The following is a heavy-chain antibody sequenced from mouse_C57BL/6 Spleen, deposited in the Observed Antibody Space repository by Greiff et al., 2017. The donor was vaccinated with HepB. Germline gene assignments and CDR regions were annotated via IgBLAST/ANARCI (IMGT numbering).Heavy chain of an antibody. CDR1: GYTFTDYY. D-gene: IGHD1-1*01. CDR3: ARNSRIYYYGGRYFDV. Sequence: VQLQQSGPELVKPGASVKISCKASGYTFTDYYMNWVKQSHGKSLEWIGDINPNNGGTSYNQKFKGKATLTVDKSSSTAYMELRSLTSEDSAVYYCARNSRIYYYGGRYFDVWGTGTTVTVSS. V-gene: IGHV1-26*01. J-gene: IGHJ1*03. CDR2: INPNNGGT.